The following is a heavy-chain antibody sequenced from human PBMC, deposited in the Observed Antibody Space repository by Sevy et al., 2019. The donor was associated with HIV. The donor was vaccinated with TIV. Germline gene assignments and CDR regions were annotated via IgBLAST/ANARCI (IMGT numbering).Heavy chain of an antibody. CDR2: IFSSGST. J-gene: IGHJ4*02. V-gene: IGHV3-66*02. CDR3: VSLFLSYRSGWSYFDY. D-gene: IGHD6-19*01. Sequence: GGSLRLSCAISGFTVNDKYIIWVRQAPGKGLEWVSVIFSSGSTYYADSAKGRFTISRDNSKTTMDLQMNSVRAEDTAVYYCVSLFLSYRSGWSYFDYWGQGTLVTVSS. CDR1: GFTVNDKY.